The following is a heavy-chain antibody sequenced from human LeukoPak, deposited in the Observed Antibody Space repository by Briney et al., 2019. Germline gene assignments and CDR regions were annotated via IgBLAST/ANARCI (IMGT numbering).Heavy chain of an antibody. CDR2: INSDGSST. CDR1: GFTFSSYW. J-gene: IGHJ4*02. D-gene: IGHD6-19*01. Sequence: GGSLRLSCAASGFTFSSYWMHWVRQAPGKGLVWVSRINSDGSSTSYADSVKGRFTISRDNAKNTLYLQMNSLRAEDTAVYYCARTTVRGWYHYWGQGTLVTVSS. CDR3: ARTTVRGWYHY. V-gene: IGHV3-74*01.